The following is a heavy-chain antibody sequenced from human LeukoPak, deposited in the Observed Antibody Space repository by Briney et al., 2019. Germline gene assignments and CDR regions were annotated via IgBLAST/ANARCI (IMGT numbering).Heavy chain of an antibody. V-gene: IGHV6-1*01. CDR3: ARVRILPVLTGTGARYGMDV. CDR2: TYYRSKWYN. D-gene: IGHD1/OR15-1a*01. J-gene: IGHJ6*02. CDR1: GDSVSSNSAA. Sequence: SQTLSLTCAISGDSVSSNSAAWNWIRQSPSRGLEWLGRTYYRSKWYNDYAVSVKSRITINPDTSKNQFSLQLNSVTPEDTAVYYCARVRILPVLTGTGARYGMDVWGQGTTVTVSS.